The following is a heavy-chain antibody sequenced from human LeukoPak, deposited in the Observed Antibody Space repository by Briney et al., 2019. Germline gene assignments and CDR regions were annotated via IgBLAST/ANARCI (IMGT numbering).Heavy chain of an antibody. V-gene: IGHV3-20*04. CDR1: GFTFSSYS. Sequence: GGSLRLSCGASGFTFSSYSMHWVRQAPGKGLEWVSGINWTGGSTGYADSVKGRFTISRDNAKNSLYLQMNSLRAEDTALYYCARVTGLRCPPCSAFDIWGQGTMVTVSS. J-gene: IGHJ3*02. CDR2: INWTGGST. D-gene: IGHD4-17*01. CDR3: ARVTGLRCPPCSAFDI.